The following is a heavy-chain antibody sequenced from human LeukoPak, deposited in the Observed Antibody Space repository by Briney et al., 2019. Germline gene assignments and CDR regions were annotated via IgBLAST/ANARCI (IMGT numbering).Heavy chain of an antibody. J-gene: IGHJ5*02. D-gene: IGHD3-22*01. CDR3: ARDRPNYYGSDGHYYRRDGDH. CDR2: ITSRDGTT. CDR1: GFTFSIYA. Sequence: PGGSLRLSCEASGFTFSIYAMSWVRQTPGKGLQWVSSITSRDGTTYYADSVKGRFTISRDNSENTLYLRMSSLRAEDTAIYYCARDRPNYYGSDGHYYRRDGDHWGQGTLVTACS. V-gene: IGHV3-23*01.